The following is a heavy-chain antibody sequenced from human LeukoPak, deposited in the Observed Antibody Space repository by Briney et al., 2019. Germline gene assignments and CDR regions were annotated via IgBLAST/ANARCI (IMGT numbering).Heavy chain of an antibody. CDR3: ARGERGNMVRGVIQGYYYYYYYMDV. CDR1: GDSISSSSYY. D-gene: IGHD3-10*01. CDR2: IYYSGST. V-gene: IGHV4-39*07. Sequence: SETLSLTCTVSGDSISSSSYYWGWIRQPPGKGLEWIGSIYYSGSTFDNPSLKSRVTISVDTSKNQFSLKLSSVTAADTAVYYCARGERGNMVRGVIQGYYYYYYYMDVWGKGTMVTISS. J-gene: IGHJ6*03.